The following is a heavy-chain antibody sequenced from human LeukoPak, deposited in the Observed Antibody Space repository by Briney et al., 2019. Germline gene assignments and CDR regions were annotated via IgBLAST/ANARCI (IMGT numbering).Heavy chain of an antibody. CDR3: ARDSADYGDYDY. CDR2: INSSGGST. V-gene: IGHV1-46*01. D-gene: IGHD4-17*01. J-gene: IGHJ4*02. CDR1: GYTFTSYF. Sequence: ASVKVSCKASGYTFTSYFMHWVRQAPGQGLDWMGIINSSGGSTSYAQKFQGRVTMTRDTSTSTVYMELRSLRSEDTAVYYCARDSADYGDYDYWGQGTLVTVSS.